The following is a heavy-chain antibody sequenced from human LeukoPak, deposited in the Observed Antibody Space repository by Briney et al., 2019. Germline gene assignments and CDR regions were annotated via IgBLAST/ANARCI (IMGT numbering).Heavy chain of an antibody. Sequence: GGSLRLSCAASGFTFSSYAMSWVRQAPGRGLEWVSGISDGGSRTYYADSVKGRLTISRDDSKNTLYLQMNSLRAEDTAVYYCAKVQLGIGVDYWGQGTLVTVSS. D-gene: IGHD7-27*01. J-gene: IGHJ4*02. CDR2: ISDGGSRT. V-gene: IGHV3-23*01. CDR3: AKVQLGIGVDY. CDR1: GFTFSSYA.